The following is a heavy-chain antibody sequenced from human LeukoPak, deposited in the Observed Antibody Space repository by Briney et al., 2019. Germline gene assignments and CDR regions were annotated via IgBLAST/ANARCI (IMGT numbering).Heavy chain of an antibody. CDR1: GYIFSVYY. Sequence: ASVKVSCKASGYIFSVYYIHWVRQAPGQGLEWMGWINPNSGGTNYAQKFQGRVTMTRDTSISTAYMELSRLRSDDTAVYYCARDGVAGAFDIWGQGTMVTVSS. CDR3: ARDGVAGAFDI. D-gene: IGHD1-14*01. J-gene: IGHJ3*02. CDR2: INPNSGGT. V-gene: IGHV1-2*02.